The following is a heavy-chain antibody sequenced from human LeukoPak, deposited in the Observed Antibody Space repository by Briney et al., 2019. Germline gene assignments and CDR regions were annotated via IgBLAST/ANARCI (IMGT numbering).Heavy chain of an antibody. D-gene: IGHD6-19*01. J-gene: IGHJ4*02. V-gene: IGHV1-8*01. CDR2: MNPNSGNT. CDR3: ARVHSQWLVLNY. Sequence: GASVKVSCKASGYTFTSYDINWVRQATGQGLEWMGWMNPNSGNTGYAQKFQGRVTMTRNTSISTAYMELSSLRSEDTAVHYCARVHSQWLVLNYWGQGTLVTVSS. CDR1: GYTFTSYD.